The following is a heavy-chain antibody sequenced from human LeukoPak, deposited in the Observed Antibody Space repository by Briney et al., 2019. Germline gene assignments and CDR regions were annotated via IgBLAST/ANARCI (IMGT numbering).Heavy chain of an antibody. J-gene: IGHJ4*02. CDR1: GFTFSSYG. CDR2: MWYDGSNK. D-gene: IGHD2-2*01. CDR3: ARGDQLLLD. V-gene: IGHV3-33*01. Sequence: HPGGSLRLSCAASGFTFSSYGMHWVRQAPGKGLEWVAAMWYDGSNKYYADSVKGRFTISRDNSKNTLYLQMNSLRVEDTAVYYCARGDQLLLDWGQGTLVTVSS.